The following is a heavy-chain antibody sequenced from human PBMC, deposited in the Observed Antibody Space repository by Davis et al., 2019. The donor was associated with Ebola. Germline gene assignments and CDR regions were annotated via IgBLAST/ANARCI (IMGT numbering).Heavy chain of an antibody. Sequence: GESLKISCAASGFTFDDYTMHWVRQAPGKGLEWVSLISWDGGSTYYADSVKGRFTISRDNSKNTLYLQMNSLRAEDTAVYYCARSTVTTFYYYYGMDVWGQGTTVTASS. V-gene: IGHV3-43*01. CDR3: ARSTVTTFYYYYGMDV. CDR1: GFTFDDYT. J-gene: IGHJ6*02. D-gene: IGHD4-11*01. CDR2: ISWDGGST.